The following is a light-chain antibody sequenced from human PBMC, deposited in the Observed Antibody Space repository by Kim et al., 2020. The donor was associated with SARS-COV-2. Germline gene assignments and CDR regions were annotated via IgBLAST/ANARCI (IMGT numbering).Light chain of an antibody. Sequence: SSELTQDPAVSVALGQTVRITCQGDSLRKYYASWYQQKPGQAPVLLIYGKNNRPSGIPDRFSGSSSGNTASLTIAGAQAEDEADYYCNSRDTSNFVIFGGGTQLTVL. V-gene: IGLV3-19*01. CDR2: GKN. CDR3: NSRDTSNFVI. CDR1: SLRKYY. J-gene: IGLJ2*01.